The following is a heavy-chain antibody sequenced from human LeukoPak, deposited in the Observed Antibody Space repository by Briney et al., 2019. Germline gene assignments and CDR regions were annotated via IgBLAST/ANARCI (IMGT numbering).Heavy chain of an antibody. CDR2: IYPSGNA. Sequence: PSQTLSLTCAVSGGSIISDGYSWNWIRQPPGKGLELIGYIYPSGNAYYNPSLKSRVTISVDRSKNQFSLNLISVTAADTAMYYCARPSLRWSLDPWGQGTLVTVSS. D-gene: IGHD4-23*01. CDR3: ARPSLRWSLDP. J-gene: IGHJ5*02. V-gene: IGHV4-30-2*01. CDR1: GGSIISDGYS.